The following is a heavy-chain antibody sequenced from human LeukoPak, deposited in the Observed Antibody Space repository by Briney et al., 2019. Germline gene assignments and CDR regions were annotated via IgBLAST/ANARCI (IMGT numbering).Heavy chain of an antibody. CDR3: ARAGDSSGYSDY. J-gene: IGHJ4*02. CDR2: INHRGST. V-gene: IGHV4-34*01. D-gene: IGHD3-22*01. Sequence: PSETLSLTCAVYGGSFSGYYWSWIRQPPGKGLEWIGEINHRGSTKYNPSLKSRVTTSVDTSKNQFSLKMTSVTAADTAVYYCARAGDSSGYSDYWGQGILVTVSS. CDR1: GGSFSGYY.